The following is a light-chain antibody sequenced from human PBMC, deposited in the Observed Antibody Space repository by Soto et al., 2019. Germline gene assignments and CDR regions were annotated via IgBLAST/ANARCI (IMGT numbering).Light chain of an antibody. J-gene: IGLJ2*01. CDR3: ETWDTTVVV. CDR1: SGHSTYI. CDR2: LEGSGSY. Sequence: QPVLTQSSSASASLGSSVKLTCTLSSGHSTYIIAWHQQQPGKAPRYLMKLEGSGSYNKGSGIPDRFSGSSSGAARYLTISNLQFEDEADYYCETWDTTVVVFGGGTQLTVL. V-gene: IGLV4-60*02.